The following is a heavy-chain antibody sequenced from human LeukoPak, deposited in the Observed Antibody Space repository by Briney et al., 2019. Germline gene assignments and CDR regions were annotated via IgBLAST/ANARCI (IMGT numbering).Heavy chain of an antibody. Sequence: GGSLRLSCAASGFTFSSYGMSWVRQAPGKGLEWVSAISGSGGSTYYADSVKGRFTISRDNSKNTLYLQMNSLRAEDTAVYYCAKGLLRRDYYFDYWGQGTLVTVSS. V-gene: IGHV3-23*01. CDR1: GFTFSSYG. D-gene: IGHD3-3*01. J-gene: IGHJ4*02. CDR2: ISGSGGST. CDR3: AKGLLRRDYYFDY.